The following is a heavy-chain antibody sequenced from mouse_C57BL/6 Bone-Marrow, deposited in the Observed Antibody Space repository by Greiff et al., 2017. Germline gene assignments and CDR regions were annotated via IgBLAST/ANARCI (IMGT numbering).Heavy chain of an antibody. CDR2: ISDGGSYT. CDR3: ARTNWDGIAY. D-gene: IGHD4-1*01. CDR1: GFTFSSYA. Sequence: EVKVVESGGGLVKPGGSLKLSCAASGFTFSSYAMSWVRQTPEKRLEWVATISDGGSYTYYPGNVKGRFTISRDNAKNNLYLQMSHLKSEDTAMYYCARTNWDGIAYWGQGTLVTVSA. J-gene: IGHJ3*01. V-gene: IGHV5-4*03.